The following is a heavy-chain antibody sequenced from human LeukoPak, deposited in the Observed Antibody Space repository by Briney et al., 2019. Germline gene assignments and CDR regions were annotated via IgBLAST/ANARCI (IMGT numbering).Heavy chain of an antibody. Sequence: SETLSLTCTVSGGSISSYYWSWIRQPPGKGLEWIGYIYYSGSTNYNPSLKSRVTISADTSKNQFSLRLSSVTAADTAVYYCARGEYSSSSPDYWGQGTLVTVSS. V-gene: IGHV4-59*01. CDR2: IYYSGST. J-gene: IGHJ4*02. D-gene: IGHD6-6*01. CDR3: ARGEYSSSSPDY. CDR1: GGSISSYY.